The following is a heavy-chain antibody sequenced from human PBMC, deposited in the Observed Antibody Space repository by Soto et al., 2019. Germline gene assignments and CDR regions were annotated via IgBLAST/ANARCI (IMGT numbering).Heavy chain of an antibody. D-gene: IGHD3-22*01. J-gene: IGHJ6*02. CDR2: ISAYNGNT. CDR1: GYTFTNFG. V-gene: IGHV1-18*01. CDR3: AREYYYDSSGYYEVSGYYGMDV. Sequence: ASVKVSCKASGYTFTNFGISWVRQAPGQGLEWMGWISAYNGNTNYAQNFQGRVTMTTDTSTSTAYMELRSLRSDDTAVYYCAREYYYDSSGYYEVSGYYGMDVWGQ.